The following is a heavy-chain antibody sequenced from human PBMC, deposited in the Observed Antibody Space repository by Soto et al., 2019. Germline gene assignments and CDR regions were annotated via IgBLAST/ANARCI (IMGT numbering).Heavy chain of an antibody. CDR2: IIPIFGTA. J-gene: IGHJ4*02. CDR3: PSMHYDILTGYYVDY. Sequence: SVKVSCKASGGTFSSYAISWVRQAPGQGLEWMGGIIPIFGTANYAQKFQGRVTITADESTSTAYMELSSLRSEDTAVYYCPSMHYDILTGYYVDYWGQGTLVTVSS. D-gene: IGHD3-9*01. CDR1: GGTFSSYA. V-gene: IGHV1-69*13.